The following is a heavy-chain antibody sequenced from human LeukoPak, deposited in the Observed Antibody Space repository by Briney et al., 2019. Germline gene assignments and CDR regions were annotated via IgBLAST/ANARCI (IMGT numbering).Heavy chain of an antibody. D-gene: IGHD2-15*01. J-gene: IGHJ6*02. Sequence: GGSLRLSCAASGFTVSSNYMSWVRQAPGKGLEWVSVIYSGGSTSYAQKFQGRVTMTRDTSTSTVYMELSSLRSEDTAVYYCARDCSGGSCFSYYGMDVWGQGTTVTVSS. CDR2: IYSGGST. CDR1: GFTVSSNY. V-gene: IGHV3-53*05. CDR3: ARDCSGGSCFSYYGMDV.